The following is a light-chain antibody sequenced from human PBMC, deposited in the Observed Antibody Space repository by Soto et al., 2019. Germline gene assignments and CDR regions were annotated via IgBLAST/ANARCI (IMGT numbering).Light chain of an antibody. CDR3: QQYGRSPPFT. CDR1: QSVSSTY. V-gene: IGKV3-20*01. J-gene: IGKJ2*01. Sequence: EIVLTQSPGTLSLSPGERATLSCRASQSVSSTYIAWYQQNPGQAPRLLIYGASSRATGIPVRFSGSGSGTDFTLTISRLEPEDFAVYFCQQYGRSPPFTFGQGTKVDIK. CDR2: GAS.